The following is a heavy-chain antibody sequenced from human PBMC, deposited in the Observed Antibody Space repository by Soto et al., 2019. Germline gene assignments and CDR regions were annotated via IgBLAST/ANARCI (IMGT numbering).Heavy chain of an antibody. J-gene: IGHJ5*02. Sequence: QVQLVQSGAEVKKPGSSVKVSCKTSGGTFGSYAISWVRQAPGQGLEWMGGVIPIFSTPNYAKKFQGRVTITADESTSAAYMELSSLRSEDTAVYYRARPIQYYFDTSAQTAWFDPWGQGTLVNVSS. D-gene: IGHD3-22*01. CDR1: GGTFGSYA. V-gene: IGHV1-69*12. CDR3: ARPIQYYFDTSAQTAWFDP. CDR2: VIPIFSTP.